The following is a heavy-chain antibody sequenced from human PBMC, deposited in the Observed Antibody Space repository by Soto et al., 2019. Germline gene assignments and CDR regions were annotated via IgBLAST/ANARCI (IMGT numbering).Heavy chain of an antibody. CDR2: INSDGTST. CDR3: VADPLGILWSGGNWFDP. CDR1: GSTLSSYW. Sequence: EVQLVESGGGLVQPGGSLRLSCAASGSTLSSYWMHWVRQGPGKGLKWVSCINSDGTSTNYADSVKGRFTISRDNAKNTLYLQMNSLRVEDTAVYYCVADPLGILWSGGNWFDPWGQGTLVTVSS. J-gene: IGHJ5*02. D-gene: IGHD3-10*01. V-gene: IGHV3-74*01.